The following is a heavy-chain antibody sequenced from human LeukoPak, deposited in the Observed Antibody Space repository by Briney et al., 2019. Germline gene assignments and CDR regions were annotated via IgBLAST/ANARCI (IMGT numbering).Heavy chain of an antibody. D-gene: IGHD6-13*01. V-gene: IGHV3-11*01. J-gene: IGHJ4*02. CDR1: GFTFSDYY. CDR3: AREVYSSSWYWFDY. CDR2: ISSSGSTI. Sequence: GGSLRLSCAASGFTFSDYYMSWIRQAPGKGLEWVSYISSSGSTIYYADSVKGRFTISRDNAKNSLYLQMNSLRAEDTAVYYCAREVYSSSWYWFDYWGQGTLVTVSS.